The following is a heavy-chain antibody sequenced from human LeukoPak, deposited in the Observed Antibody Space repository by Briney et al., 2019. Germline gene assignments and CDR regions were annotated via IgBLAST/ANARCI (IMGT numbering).Heavy chain of an antibody. V-gene: IGHV3-48*01. CDR1: GFTFSSFS. CDR3: GRGGSTGSWFNY. J-gene: IGHJ4*02. Sequence: PGGSLRLSCVASGFTFSSFSMTWVRQAPGKGLEWISYIHETSSPIYYANSVKGRFTVSRDNAKNSLYLQMNSLRAEDTAVYYCGRGGSTGSWFNYWGQGTLVTVSS. CDR2: IHETSSPI. D-gene: IGHD6-13*01.